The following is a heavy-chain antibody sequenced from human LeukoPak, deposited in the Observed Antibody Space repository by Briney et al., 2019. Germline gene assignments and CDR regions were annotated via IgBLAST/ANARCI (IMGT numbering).Heavy chain of an antibody. CDR3: ARERNVDTAMATFEY. V-gene: IGHV3-66*01. D-gene: IGHD5-18*01. CDR2: IYSGGST. J-gene: IGHJ4*02. CDR1: GYTASSNY. Sequence: GGSLRLSCAASGYTASSNYMSWVRQAPGKGLEWVSVIYSGGSTYYADSAKGSFTISRDNSKTTLYLQMNSRRAEDTAVYYWARERNVDTAMATFEYWGEGALVTVSS.